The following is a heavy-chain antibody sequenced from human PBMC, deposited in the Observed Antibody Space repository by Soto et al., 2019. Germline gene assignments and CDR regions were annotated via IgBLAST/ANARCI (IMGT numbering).Heavy chain of an antibody. D-gene: IGHD3-22*01. CDR1: GFSLSTSGVG. CDR2: IYWDDDK. CDR3: AHTQGEDDTFDY. Sequence: QITLKESGPTLVKPTQTLTLICTFSGFSLSTSGVGVGWIRKPPGKALEWLALIYWDDDKRYSPSLKSRLTITKDTSKNQVVLTMTNMDPVDTATYYCAHTQGEDDTFDYWGQGTLVTVSS. V-gene: IGHV2-5*02. J-gene: IGHJ4*02.